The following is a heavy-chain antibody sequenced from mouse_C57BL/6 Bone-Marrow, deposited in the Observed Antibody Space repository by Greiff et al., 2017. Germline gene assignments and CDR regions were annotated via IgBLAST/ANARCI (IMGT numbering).Heavy chain of an antibody. CDR2: IHPNSGST. V-gene: IGHV1-64*01. J-gene: IGHJ4*01. CDR1: GYTFTSYC. D-gene: IGHD1-1*01. CDR3: ARSGIITTVVVNYAMDY. Sequence: VQLQQPGAELVKPGASVKLSCKASGYTFTSYCMHWVKQRPGQGLEWIGMIHPNSGSTNYNEKFKSKATLTVDKSSSTAYMQLSSLTSEDSAVYYCARSGIITTVVVNYAMDYWGQGTSVTVSS.